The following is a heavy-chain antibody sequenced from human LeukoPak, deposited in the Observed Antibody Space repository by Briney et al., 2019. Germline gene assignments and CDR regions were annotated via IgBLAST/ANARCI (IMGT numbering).Heavy chain of an antibody. V-gene: IGHV3-23*01. Sequence: GGSLRLSCAASGFTFSSYAMSWVRQAPGKGLEWVSAISGSGGSTYYADSVKGRFTISRDNSKNTLYLQMNSLRAEDTAVYYCAKDPRLTDYDFWSGPDDYYGMDVWGQRTTVTVSS. D-gene: IGHD3-3*01. CDR3: AKDPRLTDYDFWSGPDDYYGMDV. CDR1: GFTFSSYA. CDR2: ISGSGGST. J-gene: IGHJ6*02.